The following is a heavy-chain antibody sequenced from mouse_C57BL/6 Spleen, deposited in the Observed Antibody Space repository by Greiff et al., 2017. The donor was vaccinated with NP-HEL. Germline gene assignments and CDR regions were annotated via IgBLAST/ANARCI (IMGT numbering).Heavy chain of an antibody. CDR3: ARHPNYY. CDR1: GFTFSSYG. D-gene: IGHD1-1*01. V-gene: IGHV5-6*01. CDR2: ISSGGSYT. J-gene: IGHJ3*01. Sequence: EVKLMESGGDLVKPGGSLKLSCAASGFTFSSYGMSWVRQTPDKRLEWVATISSGGSYTYYPDSVKGRFTISRDNAKNTLYLQMSSLKSEDTAMYYCARHPNYYWGQGTLVTVSA.